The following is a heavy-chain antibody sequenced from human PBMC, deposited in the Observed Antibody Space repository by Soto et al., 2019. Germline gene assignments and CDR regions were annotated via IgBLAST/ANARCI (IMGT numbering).Heavy chain of an antibody. D-gene: IGHD3-22*01. CDR1: GFTFSSYA. J-gene: IGHJ4*02. V-gene: IGHV3-64D*08. CDR2: ISSNGGST. Sequence: GGSLRLSCSASGFTFSSYAMHWVRQAPGKGLEYVSAISSNGGSTYYADSVKGRFTISRDNSKNTLYLQMSSLRAEDTAVYYCVKPAYYYDSSGYYPWHFDYWGQGTLVTVSS. CDR3: VKPAYYYDSSGYYPWHFDY.